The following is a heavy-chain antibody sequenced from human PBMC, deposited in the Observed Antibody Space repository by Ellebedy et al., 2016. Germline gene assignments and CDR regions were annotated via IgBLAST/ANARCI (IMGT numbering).Heavy chain of an antibody. Sequence: GGSLRLSXVASGFTFRSFAMSWVRQAPGKGLEWVSAINGGGNSAYNADSVKDRFTISRDNAKNTLYLQMNSLRAEDTAVYYCARGSITVFGGVDVWGKGTTVTVSS. CDR3: ARGSITVFGGVDV. CDR1: GFTFRSFA. CDR2: INGGGNSA. D-gene: IGHD3-3*01. J-gene: IGHJ6*04. V-gene: IGHV3-23*01.